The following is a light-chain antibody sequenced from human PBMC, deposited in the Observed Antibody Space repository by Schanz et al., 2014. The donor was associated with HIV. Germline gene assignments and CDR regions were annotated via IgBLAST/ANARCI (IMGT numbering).Light chain of an antibody. CDR1: SSDVNGYDY. J-gene: IGLJ2*01. V-gene: IGLV2-14*03. CDR2: DVN. CDR3: SSKATGGRAPFV. Sequence: QSALTQPASVSGSPGQSITISCTGVSSDVNGYDYVSWYQQYPGKVPRLMIYDVNNRPYGIPSRFSGSKSANSASLTISGLQAEDEADYYCSSKATGGRAPFVFGGGTKLTVL.